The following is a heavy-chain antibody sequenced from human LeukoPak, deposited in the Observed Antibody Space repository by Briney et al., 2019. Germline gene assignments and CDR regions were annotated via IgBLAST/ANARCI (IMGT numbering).Heavy chain of an antibody. Sequence: PGGSLRLSCAASGFYVGSNYMSWVRQAPGRGLQWVSSTYIAGKTFHADSVKGRFTASRDNSKNIYYLQMNSLRAEDTAIYYCTRDTKNWGQGTLVTVSS. CDR2: TYIAGKT. J-gene: IGHJ4*02. CDR3: TRDTKN. V-gene: IGHV3-53*01. CDR1: GFYVGSNY. D-gene: IGHD1-1*01.